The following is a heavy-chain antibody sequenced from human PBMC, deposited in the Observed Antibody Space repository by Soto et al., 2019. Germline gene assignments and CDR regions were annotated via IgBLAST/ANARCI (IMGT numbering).Heavy chain of an antibody. CDR2: INPNSGGT. V-gene: IGHV1-2*02. J-gene: IGHJ5*02. CDR1: GYTFTGYY. D-gene: IGHD2-15*01. Sequence: VSSVKVSCKASGYTFTGYYMHWVRQAPGQGLEWMGWINPNSGGTNYAQKFQGRVTMTRDTSISTAYMELSRLRSDDTAVYYCARELGYCSGGRCYFHWFDHWGQGILGTLS. CDR3: ARELGYCSGGRCYFHWFDH.